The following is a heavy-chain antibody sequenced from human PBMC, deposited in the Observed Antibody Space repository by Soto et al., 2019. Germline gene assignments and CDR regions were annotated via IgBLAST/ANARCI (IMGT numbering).Heavy chain of an antibody. D-gene: IGHD4-17*01. V-gene: IGHV3-72*01. CDR2: TRNKANSYTT. J-gene: IGHJ6*03. Sequence: GGSLRLSCAASGFTFSDHYMDWVRQAPGKGLEWVGRTRNKANSYTTEYAASVKGRFTISRDDSKNSLYLQMNSLKTEDTAVYYCARVSSVTVTNYYYYYYMDVWSKGTTVTVSS. CDR3: ARVSSVTVTNYYYYYYMDV. CDR1: GFTFSDHY.